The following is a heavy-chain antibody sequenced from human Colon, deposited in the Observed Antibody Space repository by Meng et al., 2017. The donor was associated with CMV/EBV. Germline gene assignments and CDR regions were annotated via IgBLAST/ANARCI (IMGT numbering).Heavy chain of an antibody. CDR2: IRYDGSNK. CDR1: GFTFSSYG. J-gene: IGHJ6*02. Sequence: GESLKISCAASGFTFSSYGMHWVRQAPGKGLEWVAFIRYDGSNKYYADSVKGRFTISRDNSKNTLYLQMNSLRVEDSAVYYCAKAHDIVISRGMDVWGQGTTVTVSS. D-gene: IGHD2/OR15-2a*01. V-gene: IGHV3-30*02. CDR3: AKAHDIVISRGMDV.